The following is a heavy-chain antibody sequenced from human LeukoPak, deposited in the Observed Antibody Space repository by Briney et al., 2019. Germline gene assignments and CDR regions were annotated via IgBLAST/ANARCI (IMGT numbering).Heavy chain of an antibody. CDR2: IYTSGST. CDR1: GGSISSYY. D-gene: IGHD2-2*02. V-gene: IGHV4-4*09. Sequence: SETLSLTCTVSGGSISSYYWSWIRQPPGKGLEWIGYIYTSGSTNYNPSLKSRVTISADTSKNQFSLKLSSVTAADTAVYYCAGRKYCSSTSCHMGDWFDPWGQGTLVTVSS. CDR3: AGRKYCSSTSCHMGDWFDP. J-gene: IGHJ5*02.